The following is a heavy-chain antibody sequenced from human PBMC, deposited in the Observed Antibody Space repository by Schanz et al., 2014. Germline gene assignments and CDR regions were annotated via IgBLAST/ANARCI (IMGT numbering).Heavy chain of an antibody. CDR3: TTVDCSSPSCPP. CDR1: AFALNNYD. V-gene: IGHV3-15*01. Sequence: EVQLLESGGGLVQPGGSLRLSCAASAFALNNYDMTWVRQAPGKGLEWVGRIRSKADGGTTDYAAPVKGRFTISRDDSKNTLFLQINSLKTEDTAVYYCTTVDCSSPSCPPWGQGTLVTVSS. D-gene: IGHD2-2*01. J-gene: IGHJ5*02. CDR2: IRSKADGGTT.